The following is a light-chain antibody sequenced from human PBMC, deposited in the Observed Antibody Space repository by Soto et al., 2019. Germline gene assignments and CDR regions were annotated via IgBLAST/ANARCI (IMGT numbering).Light chain of an antibody. V-gene: IGKV1-39*01. CDR2: TAS. Sequence: DIPMTQSPSSLSASVGDRVTITCRTSQSISTYLNWYQQKPGKVPKLLIYTASSLQTGVPSRFSGSGSGTDFTLTISSLQPEDFATYYCQQSYSIPHTFGQGTKLEIK. CDR3: QQSYSIPHT. CDR1: QSISTY. J-gene: IGKJ2*01.